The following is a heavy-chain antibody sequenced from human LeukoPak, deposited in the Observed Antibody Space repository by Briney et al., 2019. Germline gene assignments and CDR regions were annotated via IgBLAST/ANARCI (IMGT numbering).Heavy chain of an antibody. CDR3: ARVPSMSRHYYYYMDV. Sequence: PSETLSLTCTVSGDSISGYYWSWIRQPPGKGLEWIGYIYYSGSTNYNPSLKSRVTISVDTSKNQFSLKLSSVTAADTAAYYCARVPSMSRHYYYYMDVWGKGTTVTVSS. V-gene: IGHV4-59*01. D-gene: IGHD2/OR15-2a*01. J-gene: IGHJ6*03. CDR2: IYYSGST. CDR1: GDSISGYY.